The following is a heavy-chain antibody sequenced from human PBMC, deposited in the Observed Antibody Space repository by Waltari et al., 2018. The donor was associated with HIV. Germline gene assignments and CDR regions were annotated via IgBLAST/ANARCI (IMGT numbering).Heavy chain of an antibody. D-gene: IGHD5-12*01. V-gene: IGHV4-39*01. CDR2: VYYSGNT. Sequence: QLKLQESGPGLAKPSETLSLTCIVSGGSISSTSNNWAWIRQPPGKGLEWIGSVYYSGNTYYRPSRKSRVTISVDTSKNQFSLRLGSVTAADTAVYYCARRYSGYGGRHPWFDPWGQGTLVTVSS. J-gene: IGHJ5*02. CDR3: ARRYSGYGGRHPWFDP. CDR1: GGSISSTSNN.